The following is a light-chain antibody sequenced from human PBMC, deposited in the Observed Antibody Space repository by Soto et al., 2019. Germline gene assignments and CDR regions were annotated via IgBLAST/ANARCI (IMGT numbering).Light chain of an antibody. V-gene: IGKV3-15*01. Sequence: EIEMTQSPATLSVSPGERATLSCRTSQSVSSNLAWYQQKPGPAPRLLIYGASTRATDIPARFSGSGSGTEFTLTISSLQSEDFAVYYCQQYNNWPPWTFGQGTKVEIK. CDR3: QQYNNWPPWT. CDR1: QSVSSN. CDR2: GAS. J-gene: IGKJ1*01.